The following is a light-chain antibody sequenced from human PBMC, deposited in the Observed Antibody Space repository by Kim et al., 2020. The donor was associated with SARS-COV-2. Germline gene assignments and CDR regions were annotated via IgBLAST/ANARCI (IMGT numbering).Light chain of an antibody. CDR3: QSYNRSSLV. CDR2: DDD. J-gene: IGLJ2*01. V-gene: IGLV6-57*03. Sequence: LSSPRTGASLDDNYLHSYQQRPGRVTPPLISDDDPRPSGVSARFSGSIANSSNSASLTISGLKTEDEADYYCQSYNRSSLVFGGGTQLTVL. CDR1: GASLDDNY.